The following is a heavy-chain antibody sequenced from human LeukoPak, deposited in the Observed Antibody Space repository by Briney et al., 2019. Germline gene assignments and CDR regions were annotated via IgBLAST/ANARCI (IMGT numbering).Heavy chain of an antibody. J-gene: IGHJ4*02. CDR3: ARDVTLSGYSYGPVFDY. CDR2: ISSSSSYI. V-gene: IGHV3-21*01. CDR1: GFTFSSYS. D-gene: IGHD5-18*01. Sequence: GGSLRLSCAASGFTFSSYSMNWVRQAPGKGLEWVSSISSSSSYIYYADSVKGRFTISRDNAKNSLYLQMNSLRAEDTAVYYCARDVTLSGYSYGPVFDYWGQGTLVTVSS.